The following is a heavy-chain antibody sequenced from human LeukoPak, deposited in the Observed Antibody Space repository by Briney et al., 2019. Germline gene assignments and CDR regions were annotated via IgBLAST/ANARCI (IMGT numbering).Heavy chain of an antibody. CDR2: INVGTDKT. V-gene: IGHV1-3*01. CDR1: GYNFTNYA. Sequence: ASVKVSCKASGYNFTNYAMHWVRQAPGQRLEWMGWINVGTDKTKYSQKFQARVTITRDTSASTASLELSSLRSGDTAVYYCARDQGRGDYSFDYWGQGTLVTVSS. CDR3: ARDQGRGDYSFDY. D-gene: IGHD4-11*01. J-gene: IGHJ4*02.